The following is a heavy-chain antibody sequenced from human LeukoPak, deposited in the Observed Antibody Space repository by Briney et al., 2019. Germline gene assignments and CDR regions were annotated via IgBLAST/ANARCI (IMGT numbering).Heavy chain of an antibody. V-gene: IGHV3-11*01. CDR3: ARGEDYDFWSGYSVY. J-gene: IGHJ4*02. D-gene: IGHD3-3*01. CDR2: ISSSGSTI. Sequence: PGRSLRPSCAASAFTFSDYYMSWIRQAPGEGLEWDSYISSSGSTIYYGDSVKGRFTISRDNAKNSLYLQMNSLRAEDTAVYYCARGEDYDFWSGYSVYWGQGTLVTVSS. CDR1: AFTFSDYY.